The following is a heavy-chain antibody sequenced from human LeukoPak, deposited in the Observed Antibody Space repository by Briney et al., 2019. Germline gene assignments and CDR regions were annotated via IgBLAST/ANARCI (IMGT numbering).Heavy chain of an antibody. V-gene: IGHV3-30*02. CDR2: IRYDGSNK. J-gene: IGHJ6*03. CDR3: AKGWTGYYYMDV. D-gene: IGHD2-15*01. Sequence: GRSLRLSCAASGFTFSSYGMHWVRQAPGKGLEWVAFIRYDGSNKYYADSVKGRFTISKDNSKNTLYLQMNSLRAEDTAVYYCAKGWTGYYYMDVWGKGTTVTVSS. CDR1: GFTFSSYG.